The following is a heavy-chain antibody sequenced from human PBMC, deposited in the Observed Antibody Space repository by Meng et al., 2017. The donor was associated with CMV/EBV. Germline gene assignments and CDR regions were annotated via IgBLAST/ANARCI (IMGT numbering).Heavy chain of an antibody. J-gene: IGHJ6*02. V-gene: IGHV3-43*01. Sequence: GGSLRLSCAASGFTFDDYTMHWVRQAPGKGLEWVSLINWDGGSTYYADSVKGRFTISRDNSKNSLYLQMNGLRTEDNALYYCAKGLGGSSSTYYYYGMDVWGQGTTVTVSS. CDR1: GFTFDDYT. CDR3: AKGLGGSSSTYYYYGMDV. D-gene: IGHD6-6*01. CDR2: INWDGGST.